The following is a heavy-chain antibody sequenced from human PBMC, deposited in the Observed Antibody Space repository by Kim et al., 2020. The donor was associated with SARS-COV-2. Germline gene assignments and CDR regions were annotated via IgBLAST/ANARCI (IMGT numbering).Heavy chain of an antibody. Sequence: SETLSLTCTVSGVSISSSSYYWGWLRQPPGKGLVWIGSIYYSGGTYYSPSLKSRVIISVDTSKNQFSLKLSSVTAADTAVYFCARDRRFSGYDFDFWGQGTLVTVSS. J-gene: IGHJ5*01. D-gene: IGHD5-12*01. CDR3: ARDRRFSGYDFDF. V-gene: IGHV4-39*07. CDR2: IYYSGGT. CDR1: GVSISSSSYY.